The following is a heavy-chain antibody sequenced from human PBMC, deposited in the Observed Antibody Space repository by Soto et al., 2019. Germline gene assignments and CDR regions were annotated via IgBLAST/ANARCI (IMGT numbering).Heavy chain of an antibody. D-gene: IGHD3-10*01. CDR1: GGSISSGDCY. J-gene: IGHJ6*02. V-gene: IGHV4-30-4*01. Sequence: SETLSLTCTVSGGSISSGDCYWNWIRQPPGKGLEWIGYIYDSGSTYYNPSLKSRVTIAVDTSKDQFSLKLISVTAADTAVYYCARGQPIITMVRGDYGMDVWGQGTTVTVSS. CDR3: ARGQPIITMVRGDYGMDV. CDR2: IYDSGST.